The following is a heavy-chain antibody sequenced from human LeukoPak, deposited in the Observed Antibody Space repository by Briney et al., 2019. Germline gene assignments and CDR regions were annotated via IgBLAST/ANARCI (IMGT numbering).Heavy chain of an antibody. CDR3: AKDHYWSIDY. J-gene: IGHJ4*02. V-gene: IGHV3-74*01. Sequence: GGSPRLSCAASGFSFSTIYMSWVRQTPGQGLVWVSRIKGDGISTNYADSVKGRFTISRDIAKNTLYLQMNSLRAEDTGVYYCAKDHYWSIDYWGRGTLVTVSS. CDR2: IKGDGIST. CDR1: GFSFSTIY. D-gene: IGHD3-3*01.